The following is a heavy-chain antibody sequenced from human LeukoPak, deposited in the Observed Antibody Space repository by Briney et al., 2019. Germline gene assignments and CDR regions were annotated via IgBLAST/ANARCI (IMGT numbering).Heavy chain of an antibody. J-gene: IGHJ6*03. CDR3: ARAFYCSSTSCPSNPPYYYMDV. D-gene: IGHD2-2*01. CDR1: GYTFTGYY. CDR2: INPNSGGT. Sequence: ASVKVSCKASGYTFTGYYMHWVRRAPGQGLEWMGWINPNSGGTNYAQKFQGRVTMTRDTSISTAYMELSRLRSDDTAVYYCARAFYCSSTSCPSNPPYYYMDVWGKGTTVTVSS. V-gene: IGHV1-2*02.